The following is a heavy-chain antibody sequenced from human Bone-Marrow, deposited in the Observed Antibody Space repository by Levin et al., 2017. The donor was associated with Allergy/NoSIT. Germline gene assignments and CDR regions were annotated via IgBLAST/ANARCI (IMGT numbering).Heavy chain of an antibody. CDR3: ARDTNFSSGYYYKGMDV. D-gene: IGHD1-1*01. CDR2: IWYDGSLK. CDR1: GFTFNYFG. Sequence: GGSLRLSCAASGFTFNYFGMHWVRQAPGKGLEWVALIWYDGSLKYYVDSVEGRFTISRDNSKNTLYLQMNSLRAEDTAVYYCARDTNFSSGYYYKGMDVWGQGTTVTISS. J-gene: IGHJ6*02. V-gene: IGHV3-33*01.